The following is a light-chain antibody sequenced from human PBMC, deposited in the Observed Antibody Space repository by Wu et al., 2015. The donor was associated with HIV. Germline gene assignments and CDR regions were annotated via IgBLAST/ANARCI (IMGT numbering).Light chain of an antibody. CDR1: QIISSY. J-gene: IGKJ2*01. CDR3: QQSYSSPRT. Sequence: DIQMTQSPSSLSASVGDRVTITCRASQIISSYLNWYQQKPGKAPKLLIYGASSLQSGVPSRFSGSGSGTDFTLTISSLQPEDFATYYCQQSYSSPRTFGQGTKLEIK. CDR2: GAS. V-gene: IGKV1-39*01.